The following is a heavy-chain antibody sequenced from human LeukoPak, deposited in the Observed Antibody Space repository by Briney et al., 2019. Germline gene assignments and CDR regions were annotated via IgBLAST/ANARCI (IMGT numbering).Heavy chain of an antibody. D-gene: IGHD6-19*01. Sequence: GAPLKISCNGSGYSFTSYWIWCVRQMPGKRLEWMGIIYPGDSDTRYSPSFQGQVTISADKSISTAYLQWSSLKASDTAMYYCAAGRGSGWPYFDYWGQGTLVTVSS. CDR2: IYPGDSDT. CDR3: AAGRGSGWPYFDY. CDR1: GYSFTSYW. J-gene: IGHJ4*02. V-gene: IGHV5-51*01.